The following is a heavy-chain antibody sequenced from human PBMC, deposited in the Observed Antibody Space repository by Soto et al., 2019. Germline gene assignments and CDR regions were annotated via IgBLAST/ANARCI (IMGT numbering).Heavy chain of an antibody. V-gene: IGHV3-74*01. CDR1: GFTFSSHW. J-gene: IGHJ3*02. D-gene: IGHD3-3*01. CDR2: INTDGRAT. CDR3: AREVYGNYDYDGFDI. Sequence: EVQLVESGGGLVQPGGSLRLSCGASGFTFSSHWMHWVRQAPGKGLMWVSRINTDGRATSYADSVKGRFTISRDNAKNTLYLQMNSLRVEDTALYFCAREVYGNYDYDGFDIWGQGTMVTVSP.